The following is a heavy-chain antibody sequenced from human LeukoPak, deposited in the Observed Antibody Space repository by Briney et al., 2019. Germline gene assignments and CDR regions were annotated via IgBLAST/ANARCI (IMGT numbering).Heavy chain of an antibody. CDR2: ISGSGGST. D-gene: IGHD2-2*01. Sequence: HAGGSLRLSRAASGFTFSSYAMSWVRQAPGKGLEWVSAISGSGGSTYYADSVKGRFTITRDNSKNTLYLQMNSLRAEDTAVYYCAKTREYYYYYYMDVWGKGTTVTVSS. V-gene: IGHV3-23*01. J-gene: IGHJ6*03. CDR1: GFTFSSYA. CDR3: AKTREYYYYYYMDV.